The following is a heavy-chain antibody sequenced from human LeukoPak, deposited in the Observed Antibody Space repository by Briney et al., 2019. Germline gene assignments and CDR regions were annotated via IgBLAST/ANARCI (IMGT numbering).Heavy chain of an antibody. CDR2: IRYNGSNK. D-gene: IGHD3-10*01. Sequence: GGSLRLSCAASGFTFSSYGMHWVRQAPGKGLEWVAFIRYNGSNKYYADSVKGRFTISRDNSKNTLYLQMNSLRAEDTAVYYCAKNYYGSGSSSPYYFDYWGQGTLVTVSS. J-gene: IGHJ4*02. V-gene: IGHV3-30*02. CDR1: GFTFSSYG. CDR3: AKNYYGSGSSSPYYFDY.